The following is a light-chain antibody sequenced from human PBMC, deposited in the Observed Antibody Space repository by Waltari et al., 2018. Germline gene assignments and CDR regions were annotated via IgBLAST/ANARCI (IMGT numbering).Light chain of an antibody. CDR1: SSDIGYYNL. CDR2: EVT. V-gene: IGLV2-23*02. CDR3: CSYAGSGTWV. Sequence: QSALTHPASVSGSPGQSITISCTGTSSDIGYYNLVSWYQHLPGKAPKVMIYEVTKRPSGVPNRVSGSKSGNTASMTSCGVQAEDEAHYYCCSYAGSGTWVFGGGTKMTVL. J-gene: IGLJ3*02.